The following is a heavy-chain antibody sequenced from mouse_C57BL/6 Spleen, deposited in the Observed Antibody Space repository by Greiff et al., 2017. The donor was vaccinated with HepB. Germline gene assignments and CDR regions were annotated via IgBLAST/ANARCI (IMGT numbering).Heavy chain of an antibody. CDR1: GFNIKNTY. J-gene: IGHJ2*01. CDR2: IDPANGNT. Sequence: EVQLQQSVAELVRPGASVKLSCTASGFNIKNTYMNWVKQRPEQGLEWIGRIDPANGNTKYAPKFQGKATITADTSSNTAYLQLSSLTSEDTAIYYCAREYYYDPYFDYWGQGTTLTVSS. V-gene: IGHV14-3*01. D-gene: IGHD2-4*01. CDR3: AREYYYDPYFDY.